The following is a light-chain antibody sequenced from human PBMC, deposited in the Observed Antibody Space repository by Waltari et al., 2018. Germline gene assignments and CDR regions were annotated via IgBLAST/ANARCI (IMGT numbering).Light chain of an antibody. CDR2: GAS. CDR1: QTVRSN. CDR3: QQYQNWPRT. J-gene: IGKJ1*01. V-gene: IGKV3-15*01. Sequence: EIVMTQSPATLSVSPGERATLSCRANQTVRSNLAWYQQKPGQAPRLLIYGASTRATGIPARLSASGSGTEFTLTISALQSEDVAVYYCQQYQNWPRTFGQGTKVEIK.